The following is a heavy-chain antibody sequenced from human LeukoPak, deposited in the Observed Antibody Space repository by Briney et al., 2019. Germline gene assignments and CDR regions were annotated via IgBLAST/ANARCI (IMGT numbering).Heavy chain of an antibody. J-gene: IGHJ4*02. D-gene: IGHD3-3*01. CDR3: ARGSSASIFFDY. V-gene: IGHV5-51*01. Sequence: GESLKISCKGSGYSFTSYWIGWVLQMPGKGLEWMVIIDPGDSEIRYSPSFQGQVTVSVDKSITTAYLQWSSLKASDTAMYYCARGSSASIFFDYWGQGTLVTVSS. CDR2: IDPGDSEI. CDR1: GYSFTSYW.